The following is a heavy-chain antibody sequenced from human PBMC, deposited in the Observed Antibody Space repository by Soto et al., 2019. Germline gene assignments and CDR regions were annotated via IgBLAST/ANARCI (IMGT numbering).Heavy chain of an antibody. CDR1: GGSFSGYY. CDR2: INHSGST. J-gene: IGHJ4*02. D-gene: IGHD4-17*01. Sequence: SETLSLTCAVYGGSFSGYYWSWIRQPPGKGLEWIGEINHSGSTNYNPSLKSRVTISVDTSKNQFSLKLSSVTAADTAVYYCARVRYGDYEFIDYWGQGTLVTVSS. V-gene: IGHV4-34*01. CDR3: ARVRYGDYEFIDY.